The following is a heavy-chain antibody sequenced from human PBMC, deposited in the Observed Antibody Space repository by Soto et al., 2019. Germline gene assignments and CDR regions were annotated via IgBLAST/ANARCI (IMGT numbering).Heavy chain of an antibody. CDR2: IWYDGSNK. CDR1: GFTFDDYT. Sequence: GGSLRLSCAASGFTFDDYTMHWVRQAPGKGLEWVSVIWYDGSNKYYADSVKGRFTISRDNSKNTLYLQMNSLRAEDTAVYYCARGREERYYGMDVWGQGTTVTVSS. J-gene: IGHJ6*02. CDR3: ARGREERYYGMDV. V-gene: IGHV3-33*08.